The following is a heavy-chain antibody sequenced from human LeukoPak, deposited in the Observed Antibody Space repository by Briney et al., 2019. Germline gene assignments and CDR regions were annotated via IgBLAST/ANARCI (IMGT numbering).Heavy chain of an antibody. CDR2: ISAYNGNT. J-gene: IGHJ3*02. Sequence: ASVKVSCKASGYTFTSYGISWVRQAPGQGLEWMGWISAYNGNTNYAQKLQGRVTMTTDTSTSTAYMELRGLRSDDTAVYYCARGSGAYYEDAFDIWGQGTMVTVSS. D-gene: IGHD3-3*01. V-gene: IGHV1-18*01. CDR1: GYTFTSYG. CDR3: ARGSGAYYEDAFDI.